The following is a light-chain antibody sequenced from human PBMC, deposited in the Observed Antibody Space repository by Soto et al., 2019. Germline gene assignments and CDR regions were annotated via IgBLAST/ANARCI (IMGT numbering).Light chain of an antibody. V-gene: IGLV2-14*01. Sequence: QSALTQPASVSGSPGQSITIYCTGTNSDVGGYDYVSWYQQHPGKAPKLMIYDVSDRPSGVSNRFSGSKSGSTASLTISGLQAEDEADYYCSSYSAYSPYVFGTGTKVTVL. J-gene: IGLJ1*01. CDR2: DVS. CDR3: SSYSAYSPYV. CDR1: NSDVGGYDY.